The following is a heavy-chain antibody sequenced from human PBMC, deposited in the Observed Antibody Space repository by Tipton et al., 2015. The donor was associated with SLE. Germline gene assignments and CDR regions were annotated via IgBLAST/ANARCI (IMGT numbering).Heavy chain of an antibody. V-gene: IGHV4-39*07. CDR1: GGSISFSSYY. Sequence: TLSLTCTVSGGSISFSSYYWGWIRQPPGKGLEWIGSIYYSGSTNYNPSLKSRVTISVDTSKNQFSLKLSSVTAADTAVYYCASSTSCYTYWYFDLWGRGTLVTVSS. J-gene: IGHJ2*01. CDR3: ASSTSCYTYWYFDL. D-gene: IGHD2-2*01. CDR2: IYYSGST.